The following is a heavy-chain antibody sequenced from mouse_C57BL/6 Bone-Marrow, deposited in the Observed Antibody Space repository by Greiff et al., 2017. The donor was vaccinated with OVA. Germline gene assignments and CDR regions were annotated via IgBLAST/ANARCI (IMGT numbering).Heavy chain of an antibody. CDR3: ARKRSERGYYFDY. J-gene: IGHJ2*01. CDR2: IYPGSGST. CDR1: GYTFTSYW. D-gene: IGHD3-2*02. Sequence: QVQLKQPGAELVKPGASVKMSCKASGYTFTSYWITWVKQRPGQGLEWIGDIYPGSGSTNYNEKFKSKATLTVDTSSSTASMQLSSLTSEDSAVDYCARKRSERGYYFDYWGQGTTLTVSS. V-gene: IGHV1-55*01.